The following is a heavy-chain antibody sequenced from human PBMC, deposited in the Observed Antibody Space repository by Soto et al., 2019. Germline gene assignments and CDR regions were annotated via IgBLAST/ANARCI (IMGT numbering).Heavy chain of an antibody. CDR2: IVVGSGNT. V-gene: IGHV1-58*01. CDR1: GFTFTSSA. Sequence: SVKVSCKASGFTFTSSAVQWVRQARGQRLEWIGWIVVGSGNTNYAQKFQERVTITRDRSKNQFSLKLSSVTAADTAVYYCARSVFPWGQGTLVTVSS. CDR3: ARSVFP. J-gene: IGHJ5*02.